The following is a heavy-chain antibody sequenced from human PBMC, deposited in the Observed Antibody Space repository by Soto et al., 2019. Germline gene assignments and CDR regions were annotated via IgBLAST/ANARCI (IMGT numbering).Heavy chain of an antibody. CDR3: ARRDDYYDSSGYYGMGASDI. CDR2: ISAYNGNT. D-gene: IGHD3-22*01. V-gene: IGHV1-18*01. J-gene: IGHJ3*02. CDR1: GYTFTSYG. Sequence: QVQLVQSGAEVKKPGASVKVSCKASGYTFTSYGISWVRQAPGQGLEWMGWISAYNGNTNYAQKLQGRVTMTTDTSTSTAYMELRSLRSDDTAVYYCARRDDYYDSSGYYGMGASDIWGQGTMVTVSS.